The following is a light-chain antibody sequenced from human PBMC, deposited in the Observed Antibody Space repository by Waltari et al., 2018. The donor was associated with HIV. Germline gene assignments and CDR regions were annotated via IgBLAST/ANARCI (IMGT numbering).Light chain of an antibody. J-gene: IGKJ1*01. V-gene: IGKV1-39*01. CDR3: QHRYSSPWT. Sequence: DIQMTQSPTSLSASVGDRVTITCRESQSISNSLNWYQQKPGKAPNLLIYTAISLQSGVPARFIGTGYGTDFTLTINSLRPEDFATYFCQHRYSSPWTFGQGTKVEIQ. CDR2: TAI. CDR1: QSISNS.